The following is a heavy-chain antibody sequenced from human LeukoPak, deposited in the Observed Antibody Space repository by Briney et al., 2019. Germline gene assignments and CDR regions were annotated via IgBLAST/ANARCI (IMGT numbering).Heavy chain of an antibody. CDR2: ISGSGGST. D-gene: IGHD3-3*01. CDR1: GFTFSSYA. Sequence: GGSLRLPCAASGFTFSSYAMSWVRQAPGKGLEWVSAISGSGGSTYYADSVKGRFTISRDNSKNTLYLQMNSLRAEDTAVYYCAKAVRFLEWHLDYWGQGTLVTVSS. J-gene: IGHJ4*02. CDR3: AKAVRFLEWHLDY. V-gene: IGHV3-23*01.